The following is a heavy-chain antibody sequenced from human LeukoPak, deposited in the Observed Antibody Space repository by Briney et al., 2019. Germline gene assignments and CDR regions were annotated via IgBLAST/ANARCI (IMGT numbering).Heavy chain of an antibody. Sequence: QPGGSLRLSCAASGFTFSSYWMTWVRQAPGKGLEWVANIKLDVSETYYVDSVRGRFTISRDNAKNSLYLQMNSPRAEDTAVYYCATWGSQGAWGQGTLVTVSS. CDR3: ATWGSQGA. CDR1: GFTFSSYW. D-gene: IGHD3-16*01. CDR2: IKLDVSET. J-gene: IGHJ5*02. V-gene: IGHV3-7*01.